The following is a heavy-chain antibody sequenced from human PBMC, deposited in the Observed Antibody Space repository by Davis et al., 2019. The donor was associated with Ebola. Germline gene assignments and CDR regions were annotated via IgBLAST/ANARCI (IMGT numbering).Heavy chain of an antibody. CDR1: GFTFSTSA. J-gene: IGHJ4*02. CDR3: ARGHNYAHEY. CDR2: VILKSGAT. D-gene: IGHD4-11*01. V-gene: IGHV1-2*06. Sequence: ASVKVSCKASGFTFSTSAMHWMRQAPGQGLEWLGRVILKSGATNYAQKFQGRVTMTRDTSISTVYMELSSLRYDDTADYYCARGHNYAHEYWGQGTLVTVSS.